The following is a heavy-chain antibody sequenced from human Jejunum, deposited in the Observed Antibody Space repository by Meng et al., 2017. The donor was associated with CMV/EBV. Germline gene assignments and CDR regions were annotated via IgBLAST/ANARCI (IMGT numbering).Heavy chain of an antibody. J-gene: IGHJ4*02. CDR2: INQDGSAK. CDR1: GFTLSDYW. V-gene: IGHV3-7*04. CDR3: ARLIAQPGPDLFDH. D-gene: IGHD2/OR15-2a*01. Sequence: EVQLVESGGGLVKPGGSLRLSWAASGFTLSDYWMTWFRQAPGKGLDWVTNINQDGSAKHYVDSVKGRFTISRDNAKNSLYLQMNSLRAEDTAVYYCARLIAQPGPDLFDHWGQGTLVTVSS.